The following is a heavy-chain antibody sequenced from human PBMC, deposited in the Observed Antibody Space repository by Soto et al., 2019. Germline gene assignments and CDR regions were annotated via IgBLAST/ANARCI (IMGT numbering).Heavy chain of an antibody. J-gene: IGHJ4*02. CDR3: ARDFSLDRARAAAGTRVAHY. Sequence: QVQLVESGGGVVQPGRSLRLSCAASGFTFSSYAMHWVRQAPGKGLEWVAVISYDGSNKYYADSVKGRFTISRDNYKNTLYLQMNRLRAADTAVYYFARDFSLDRARAAAGTRVAHYWGQGTLVTVSS. V-gene: IGHV3-30-3*01. D-gene: IGHD6-13*01. CDR2: ISYDGSNK. CDR1: GFTFSSYA.